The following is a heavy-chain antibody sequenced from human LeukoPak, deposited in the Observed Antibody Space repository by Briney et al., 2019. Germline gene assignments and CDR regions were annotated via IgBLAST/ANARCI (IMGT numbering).Heavy chain of an antibody. J-gene: IGHJ3*02. CDR2: ISSSGSTI. Sequence: PGGSLRLSCAASGFTFGDYYMSWIRQAPGKGLEWVSYISSSGSTIYYADSVKDRFTISRDNAKNSLYLQMNSLRAEDTAVYYCARAPEYYYDSSGYFFAFPDAFDIWGQGTMVTVSS. CDR3: ARAPEYYYDSSGYFFAFPDAFDI. D-gene: IGHD3-22*01. V-gene: IGHV3-11*01. CDR1: GFTFGDYY.